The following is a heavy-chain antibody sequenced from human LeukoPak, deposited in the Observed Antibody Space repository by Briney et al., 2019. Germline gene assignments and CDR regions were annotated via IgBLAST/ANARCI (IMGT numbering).Heavy chain of an antibody. CDR1: GFTFSSYA. CDR2: ISGTGAST. V-gene: IGHV3-23*01. Sequence: PGGSLRLSCAASGFTFSSYAMSWVRQAPGKGLEWVSAISGTGASTYYADSVKGRFTISRDNSKNTLFLQMNSLRAEDTAVYYCARTLSSRWTFDYWGQGTLVTVSS. CDR3: ARTLSSRWTFDY. J-gene: IGHJ4*02. D-gene: IGHD6-13*01.